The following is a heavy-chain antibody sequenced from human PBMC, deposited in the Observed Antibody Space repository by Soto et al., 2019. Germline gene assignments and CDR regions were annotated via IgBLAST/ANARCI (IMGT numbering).Heavy chain of an antibody. J-gene: IGHJ6*02. V-gene: IGHV5-10-1*01. Sequence: GASLKISCKGSGYIFTNYWITWVRQMPVKGLEWMGRIDPSDSYVSYSPSFQGHVTISGDKSINTVYLQWSSLKASDTAMYFCSRVKTPPRGIAVSGQGTTVTVSS. CDR2: IDPSDSYV. CDR3: SRVKTPPRGIAV. D-gene: IGHD2-15*01. CDR1: GYIFTNYW.